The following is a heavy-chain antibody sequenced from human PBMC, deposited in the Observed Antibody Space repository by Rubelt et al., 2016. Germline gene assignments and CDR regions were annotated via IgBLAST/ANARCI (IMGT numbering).Heavy chain of an antibody. V-gene: IGHV4-39*07. Sequence: QLQLQESGPGLVKPSETLSLTCSVSGGSISRSTYYWGWIRQPPGKGLEWIGSIYYSGTTYYNPSLNSRVTISLDTSKNQFSRKLSSVTAADTAVYYCARELVVSNYFDYWGQGTLVTVSS. CDR2: IYYSGTT. J-gene: IGHJ4*02. CDR3: ARELVVSNYFDY. D-gene: IGHD6-6*01. CDR1: GGSISRSTYY.